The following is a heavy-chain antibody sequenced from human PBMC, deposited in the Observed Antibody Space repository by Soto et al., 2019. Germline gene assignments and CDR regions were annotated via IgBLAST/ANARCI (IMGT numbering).Heavy chain of an antibody. CDR2: IYSSGSN. J-gene: IGHJ5*02. CDR3: ARGYESGYTFGHDL. Sequence: LSLTCTVSGDSISSTHWSWVRQPAGRGLEWIGRIYSSGSNNYNPSLESRVTMSVDTSKNQFSLTLRSVTAADTAVYFCARGYESGYTFGHDLWGQGTLVTVSS. CDR1: GDSISSTH. D-gene: IGHD3-3*01. V-gene: IGHV4-4*07.